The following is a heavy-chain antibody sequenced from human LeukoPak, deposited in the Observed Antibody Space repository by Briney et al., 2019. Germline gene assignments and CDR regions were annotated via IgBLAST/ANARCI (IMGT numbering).Heavy chain of an antibody. V-gene: IGHV1-46*01. Sequence: GASVKVSWKASGYTFTSYYMHWVRQAPGQGLEWMGIINPSGGSTSYAQKFQGRVTMTRDTSTSTVYMELSSLRSEDTAVYYCARATRSSGWYWSTITTFDYWGQGTLVTVSS. J-gene: IGHJ4*02. CDR3: ARATRSSGWYWSTITTFDY. CDR2: INPSGGST. CDR1: GYTFTSYY. D-gene: IGHD6-19*01.